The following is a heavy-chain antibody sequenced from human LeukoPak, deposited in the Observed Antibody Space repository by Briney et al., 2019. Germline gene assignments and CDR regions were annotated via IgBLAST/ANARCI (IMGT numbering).Heavy chain of an antibody. D-gene: IGHD3-22*01. CDR2: ISSRSTYI. CDR3: ARDQNDSSGYSGGLDY. Sequence: GGSLRLSCAASGFTFTSYTMNWVRQAPGKGLEWVSSISSRSTYIYYADSVKGRFTISRDNAKNSLYLQMNGLRAEDTAVYYCARDQNDSSGYSGGLDYWGQGTLVTVSS. J-gene: IGHJ4*02. CDR1: GFTFTSYT. V-gene: IGHV3-21*01.